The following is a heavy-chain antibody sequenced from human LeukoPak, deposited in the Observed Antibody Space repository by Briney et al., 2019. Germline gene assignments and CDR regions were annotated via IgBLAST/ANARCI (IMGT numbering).Heavy chain of an antibody. J-gene: IGHJ4*02. CDR2: IYYSGST. D-gene: IGHD4-17*01. CDR1: GGSIGSTRYY. CDR3: AREGIYGDRHHPIDY. Sequence: PSETLSLTCTVSGGSIGSTRYYWGWIRQPPGKGLEWIGSIYYSGSTYYNPSLKSRVTISVDTSKNQFSLKLSSVTAADTAVYYCAREGIYGDRHHPIDYWGQGTLVTVSS. V-gene: IGHV4-39*07.